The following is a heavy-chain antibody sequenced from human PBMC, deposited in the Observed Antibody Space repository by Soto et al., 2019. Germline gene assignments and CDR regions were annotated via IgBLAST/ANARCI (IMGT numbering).Heavy chain of an antibody. CDR3: ARVGAEQLVRGYFDY. V-gene: IGHV1-2*04. J-gene: IGHJ4*02. CDR1: GYTFTGYY. Sequence: ASVKVSCKASGYTFTGYYMHWVRQAPGQGLEWMGWINSNSGGTNYAQKFQGWVTMTRDTSISTAYMELSRLRSDDTAVYYCARVGAEQLVRGYFDYWGQGTLVTVSS. D-gene: IGHD6-13*01. CDR2: INSNSGGT.